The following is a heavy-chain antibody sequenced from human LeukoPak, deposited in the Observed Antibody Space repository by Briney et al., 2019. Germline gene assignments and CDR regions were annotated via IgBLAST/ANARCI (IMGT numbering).Heavy chain of an antibody. CDR3: ARVSPRPMDSSIAGIDY. Sequence: PGGSLRLSCAASGFTFSSYWMSWVRQAPGKGLEWVANIKQDGSNKYYADSVKGRFTISRDNSKNTLYLQMNSLRAEDTAVYYCARVSPRPMDSSIAGIDYWGQGTLVTVSS. CDR2: IKQDGSNK. J-gene: IGHJ4*02. V-gene: IGHV3-7*01. CDR1: GFTFSSYW. D-gene: IGHD1-26*01.